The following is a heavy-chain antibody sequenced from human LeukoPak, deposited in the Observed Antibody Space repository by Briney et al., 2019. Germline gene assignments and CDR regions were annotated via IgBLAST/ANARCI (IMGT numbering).Heavy chain of an antibody. Sequence: GGSLSLSCAASGFTFSSYSMNWVRQAPGKGLEWVSSISSSGSHTYHADSVKGRFTISRDNAKNSLYLQMNSLRADDTAVYYCAGGGITTFDYWGQGSLVTVSS. D-gene: IGHD3-22*01. CDR2: ISSSGSHT. CDR3: AGGGITTFDY. J-gene: IGHJ4*02. CDR1: GFTFSSYS. V-gene: IGHV3-21*01.